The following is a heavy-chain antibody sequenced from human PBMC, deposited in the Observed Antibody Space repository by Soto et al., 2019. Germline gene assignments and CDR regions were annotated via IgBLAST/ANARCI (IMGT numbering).Heavy chain of an antibody. CDR1: GFTFSSYA. CDR2: ISYDGSNK. CDR3: ARVSSGWYVSYYFDY. D-gene: IGHD6-19*01. V-gene: IGHV3-30-3*01. Sequence: QVQLVESGGGVVQPGRSLRLSCAASGFTFSSYAMHWVRQAPGKGLEWVAVISYDGSNKYYADSVKGRFTISRDNSKNMLYLQMNSLRAEDTAVYYCARVSSGWYVSYYFDYWGQGTLVTVSS. J-gene: IGHJ4*02.